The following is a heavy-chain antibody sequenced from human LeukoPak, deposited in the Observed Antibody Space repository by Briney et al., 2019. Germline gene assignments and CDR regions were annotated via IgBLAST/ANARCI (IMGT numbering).Heavy chain of an antibody. CDR2: TYYRSKWGN. Sequence: SQTLSLTCAISGDSVSSDSAAWNWIRQSPSRGLEWLGRTYYRSKWGNDYAVSVKGQITISPDTSKNQVSLQLTSVTPEDTAVYYCVRDNVYYFDYWGQGTLVTVSS. CDR1: GDSVSSDSAA. D-gene: IGHD2-8*01. V-gene: IGHV6-1*01. CDR3: VRDNVYYFDY. J-gene: IGHJ4*02.